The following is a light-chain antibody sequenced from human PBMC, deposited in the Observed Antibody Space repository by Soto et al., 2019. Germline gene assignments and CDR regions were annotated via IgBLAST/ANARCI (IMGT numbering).Light chain of an antibody. CDR1: QSVSSSY. CDR3: QQLNTYPLT. CDR2: DAS. J-gene: IGKJ4*01. V-gene: IGKV3D-20*02. Sequence: EIVLTQSPATLSLSPGERATLSCRASQSVSSSYLAWYQQKPGQAPRLLIYDASNRATGIPDRFSGSGSGTDFTLTISSLQPEDFATYYCQQLNTYPLTFGGGTKVEVK.